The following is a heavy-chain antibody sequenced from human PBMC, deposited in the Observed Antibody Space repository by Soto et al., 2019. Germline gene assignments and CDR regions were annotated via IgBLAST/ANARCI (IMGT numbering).Heavy chain of an antibody. CDR3: ARGGIAARDAFDI. CDR1: GGSFSGYY. D-gene: IGHD6-6*01. CDR2: INHSGST. V-gene: IGHV4-34*01. J-gene: IGHJ3*02. Sequence: SETLSLTCAVYGGSFSGYYWSWIRQPPGKGLEWIGEINHSGSTNYNTSLKSRVTISVDTTKNQFSLKLRSVTAADTAVYNCARGGIAARDAFDIWGQGTMVTVSS.